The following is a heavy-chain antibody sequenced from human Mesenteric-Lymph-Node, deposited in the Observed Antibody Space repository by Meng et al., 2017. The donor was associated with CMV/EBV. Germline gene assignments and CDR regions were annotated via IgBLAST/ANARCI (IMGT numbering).Heavy chain of an antibody. Sequence: SLKISCAASGFTFSSYAMHWVRQAPGKGLEWVSGISWNSDIIGYADSVKGRFTISRDNAKNSLYLQMNSLRAEDTAVYYCARGTESGWYDYWGQGTLVTVSS. CDR2: ISWNSDII. CDR3: ARGTESGWYDY. J-gene: IGHJ4*02. V-gene: IGHV3-9*01. D-gene: IGHD6-19*01. CDR1: GFTFSSYA.